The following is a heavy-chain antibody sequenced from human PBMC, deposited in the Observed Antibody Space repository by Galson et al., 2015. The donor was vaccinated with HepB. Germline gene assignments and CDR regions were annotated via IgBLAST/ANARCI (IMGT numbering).Heavy chain of an antibody. CDR1: GYNFIDYF. J-gene: IGHJ6*02. Sequence: SVKVSCKASGYNFIDYFMHWVRQAPGQGLEWMGWINPHSGGTNYVQKFQGRVTMTRDTSISTAYMELSRLRSDDTAVYYCARGFCGGDCFSMDVWGQGTTVTVSS. V-gene: IGHV1-2*02. CDR3: ARGFCGGDCFSMDV. CDR2: INPHSGGT. D-gene: IGHD2-21*02.